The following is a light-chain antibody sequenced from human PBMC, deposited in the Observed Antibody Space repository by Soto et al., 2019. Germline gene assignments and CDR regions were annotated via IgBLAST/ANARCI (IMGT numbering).Light chain of an antibody. Sequence: DVVMTQSPLSLPVTPGEAASSSCSSSHSLLHSNGYTYLHWDLQKPGQSPQLLIYLGFNRASGVTGRFSGSGSGTDFTLTISRVEAEEVGIYYCMQGLQTPIIFGQGTRLEIK. J-gene: IGKJ5*01. CDR2: LGF. CDR1: HSLLHSNGYTY. V-gene: IGKV2-28*01. CDR3: MQGLQTPII.